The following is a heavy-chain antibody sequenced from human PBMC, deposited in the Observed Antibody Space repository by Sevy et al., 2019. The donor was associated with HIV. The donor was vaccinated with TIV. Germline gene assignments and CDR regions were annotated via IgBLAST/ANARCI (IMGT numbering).Heavy chain of an antibody. D-gene: IGHD3-22*01. Sequence: ASVKVSCKVSGCTLTELSMHWVRQAPGKGLEWMGGFDPEDGETIYAQKFQGRVTMTEDTSTDTAYMELSSLRSEDTAVYYCATADRDYYDSSGYYRVFDYWGQGTLVTVSS. CDR3: ATADRDYYDSSGYYRVFDY. CDR1: GCTLTELS. CDR2: FDPEDGET. J-gene: IGHJ4*02. V-gene: IGHV1-24*01.